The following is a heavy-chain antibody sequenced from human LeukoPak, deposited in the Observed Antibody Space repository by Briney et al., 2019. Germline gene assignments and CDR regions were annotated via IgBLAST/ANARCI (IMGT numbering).Heavy chain of an antibody. CDR3: ARDHRGGIFGVVIIPFDY. J-gene: IGHJ4*02. CDR1: GGSISSSSYY. CDR2: IYYSGST. V-gene: IGHV4-39*07. D-gene: IGHD3-3*01. Sequence: SETLSLTCTVSGGSISSSSYYWGWIRQPPGKGLEWIGSIYYSGSTYYNPSLKSRVTISLDTSKNQFSLKLSSVTAADTAVYYCARDHRGGIFGVVIIPFDYWGQGTLVTVSS.